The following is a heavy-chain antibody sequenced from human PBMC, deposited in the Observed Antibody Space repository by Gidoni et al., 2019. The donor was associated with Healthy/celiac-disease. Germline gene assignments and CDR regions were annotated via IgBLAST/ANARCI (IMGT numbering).Heavy chain of an antibody. Sequence: EVQLVESGGGLVKPGGSLRLSCAASGFNFSNAWMSWVRQAPGKGLEWVGRIKSKTDGGTTDYAAPVKGRFTISRDDSKNTLYLQMNSLKTEDTAVYYCTTAVPVDTAMEGAFDIWGQGTMVTVSS. J-gene: IGHJ3*02. D-gene: IGHD5-18*01. CDR2: IKSKTDGGTT. V-gene: IGHV3-15*01. CDR3: TTAVPVDTAMEGAFDI. CDR1: GFNFSNAW.